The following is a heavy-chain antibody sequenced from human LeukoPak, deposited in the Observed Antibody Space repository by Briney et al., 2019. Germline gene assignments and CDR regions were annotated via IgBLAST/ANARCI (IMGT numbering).Heavy chain of an antibody. CDR1: GDPFTSTHYW. V-gene: IGHV4-39*01. CDR3: ARRRHNFDYYDV. CDR2: IQCTGRT. D-gene: IGHD1-20*01. J-gene: IGHJ3*01. Sequence: SETLSLTCTSSGDPFTSTHYWWDWVRLSPGKGLEWIGAIQCTGRTFSNPSLKSRVTIPVDASKRQFSLDLRSATAADTAVYYCARRRHNFDYYDVWGQGTRVTVSS.